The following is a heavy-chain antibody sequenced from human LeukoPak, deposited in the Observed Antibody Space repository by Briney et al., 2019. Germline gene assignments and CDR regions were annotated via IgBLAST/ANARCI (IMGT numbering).Heavy chain of an antibody. J-gene: IGHJ4*02. D-gene: IGHD4-17*01. Sequence: SQTLSLTCTVSGGSISSGDYYWSWIRQPPGKGLEWIGYIYYSGTTYYNPSLESRVTISVDTSKNQFSLKLGSVTAADTAVYYCARGGDYGDFNTVGFDYWGQGTLVTVSS. V-gene: IGHV4-30-4*08. CDR2: IYYSGTT. CDR3: ARGGDYGDFNTVGFDY. CDR1: GGSISSGDYY.